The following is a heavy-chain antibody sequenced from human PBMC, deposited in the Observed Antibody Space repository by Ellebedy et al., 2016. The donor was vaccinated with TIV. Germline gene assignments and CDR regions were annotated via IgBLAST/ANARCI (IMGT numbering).Heavy chain of an antibody. CDR2: ISGSAVSA. CDR1: GFRFSSYA. Sequence: PGGSLRLSCAASGFRFSSYAMSWVRQAPGMGLEWVSAISGSAVSAYYADSVKGRFTISRDNSKNTLYLQVDSLRAEDTAVYYSAKGRQDDRIAVAFDWGQGALVIVSS. D-gene: IGHD6-13*01. J-gene: IGHJ4*02. CDR3: AKGRQDDRIAVAFD. V-gene: IGHV3-23*01.